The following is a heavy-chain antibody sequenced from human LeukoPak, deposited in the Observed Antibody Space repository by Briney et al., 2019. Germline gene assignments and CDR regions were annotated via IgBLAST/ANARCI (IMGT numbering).Heavy chain of an antibody. CDR3: ARDPNIILLSGYFDF. V-gene: IGHV1-2*02. D-gene: IGHD2-8*01. Sequence: ASVKVSCKASGYTFTGYYMHWVRQAPGQGLEWMGWINPNSGATSYAQKFQGRVTMTREMSITTVYMELSRLRSDDTAVYYCARDPNIILLSGYFDFWGQGTLATVSS. CDR2: INPNSGAT. CDR1: GYTFTGYY. J-gene: IGHJ4*02.